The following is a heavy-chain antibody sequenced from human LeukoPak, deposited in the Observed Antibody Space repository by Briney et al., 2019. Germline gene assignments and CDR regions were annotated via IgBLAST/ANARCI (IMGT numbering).Heavy chain of an antibody. D-gene: IGHD5-18*01. CDR3: AGVEYSYGYSYYYYMDV. V-gene: IGHV4-4*07. CDR2: IYTSGST. J-gene: IGHJ6*03. Sequence: SETLSLTCTVSGGSISSYYWSWLRQPAGKGLEWIGRIYTSGSTNYNPSLKSRVTISVDTSKNQFSLKLSYVTAADTAVYYCAGVEYSYGYSYYYYMDVWGKGTTATVSS. CDR1: GGSISSYY.